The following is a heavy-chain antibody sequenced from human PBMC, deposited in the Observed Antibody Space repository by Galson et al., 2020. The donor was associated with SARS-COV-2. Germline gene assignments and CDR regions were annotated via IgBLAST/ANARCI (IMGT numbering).Heavy chain of an antibody. V-gene: IGHV3-7*01. J-gene: IGHJ6*02. CDR3: ARDGASGYYYDSSGNYYYYYYGMDV. CDR2: IKQDGSEK. D-gene: IGHD3-22*01. CDR1: GFTFSSYW. Sequence: GGSLRLSCAASGFTFSSYWMSWVRQAPGKGLEWVANIKQDGSEKYYVDSVKGRFTISRDNAKNSLYLQMNSLRAEDTAVYYCARDGASGYYYDSSGNYYYYYYGMDVWGQGTTVTVSS.